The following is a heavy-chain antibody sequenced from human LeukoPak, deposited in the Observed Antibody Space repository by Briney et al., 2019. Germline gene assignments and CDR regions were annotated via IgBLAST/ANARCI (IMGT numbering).Heavy chain of an antibody. CDR3: ARERKKNGYNWDAFDI. V-gene: IGHV3-30*04. CDR2: ISYDGSYK. Sequence: GGSLRLSCAASGFTFSDYAMHWVRQAPGKGLEWVAVISYDGSYKDYADSVKGRLTISRDNSKNTLYLQMNSLRAEDTAVYYCARERKKNGYNWDAFDIWGQRTNVNGSS. J-gene: IGHJ3*02. CDR1: GFTFSDYA. D-gene: IGHD5-24*01.